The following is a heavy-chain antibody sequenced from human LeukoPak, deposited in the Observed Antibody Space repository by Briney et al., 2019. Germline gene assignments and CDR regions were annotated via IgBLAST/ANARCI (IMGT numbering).Heavy chain of an antibody. Sequence: SETLSLTCAVYGGSFSGYYWSWIRQPPGKGLEWIGEINHSGSTNYNPSLKSRVTISVDTSKNQFSLKLSSVTAADTAVYYCARGNPCSGGSCYPYYFDYWGQGTLVTVSS. CDR1: GGSFSGYY. V-gene: IGHV4-34*01. CDR3: ARGNPCSGGSCYPYYFDY. D-gene: IGHD2-15*01. CDR2: INHSGST. J-gene: IGHJ4*02.